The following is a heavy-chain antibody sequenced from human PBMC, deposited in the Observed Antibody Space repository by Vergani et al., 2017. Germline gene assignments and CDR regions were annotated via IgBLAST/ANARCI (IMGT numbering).Heavy chain of an antibody. J-gene: IGHJ3*02. CDR1: GFTFSSYW. V-gene: IGHV3-74*01. CDR3: ARGEWELLPNGDDAFDI. CDR2: INSDGSST. D-gene: IGHD1-26*01. Sequence: EVQLVESGGGLVQPGGSLRLSCAASGFTFSSYWMHWVRQAPGKGLVWVSRINSDGSSTSYADSVKGRFTISRDNAKNTLYRQMNSLRAEDSAVYYCARGEWELLPNGDDAFDIWGQGTMVTVSS.